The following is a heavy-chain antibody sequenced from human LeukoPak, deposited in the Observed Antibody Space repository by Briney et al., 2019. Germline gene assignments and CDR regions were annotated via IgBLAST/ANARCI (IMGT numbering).Heavy chain of an antibody. Sequence: PGGSLRPSCAASGFTLSDYYMSWIRQTPGKGLEWISYMSSTANTIYYGASVKGRFTVSRDSAKNSLFLQMDSLRAEDTGVYFCARSSDYFTYFGLWGRGSLVTVSS. CDR2: MSSTANTI. V-gene: IGHV3-11*04. J-gene: IGHJ2*01. CDR1: GFTLSDYY. D-gene: IGHD2/OR15-2a*01. CDR3: ARSSDYFTYFGL.